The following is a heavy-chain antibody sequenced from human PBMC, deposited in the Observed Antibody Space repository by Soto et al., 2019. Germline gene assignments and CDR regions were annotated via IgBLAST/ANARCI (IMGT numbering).Heavy chain of an antibody. CDR3: ARVLYYGSGSYSPYGMDV. CDR1: GVSFNNNG. V-gene: IGHV1-69*01. D-gene: IGHD3-10*01. CDR2: VSPPFRTS. Sequence: QVQLVQSGAEVKKPGSSVKVSCKTSGVSFNNNGIGWVRQAPGHGLEWMGGVSPPFRTSNYARKFRGRISITADASTGTDNMELSSLTSEDTAQYYCARVLYYGSGSYSPYGMDVWGQGTTVTVSS. J-gene: IGHJ6*02.